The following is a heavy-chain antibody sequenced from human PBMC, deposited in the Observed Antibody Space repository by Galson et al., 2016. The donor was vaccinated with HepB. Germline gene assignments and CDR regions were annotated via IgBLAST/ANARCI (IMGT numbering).Heavy chain of an antibody. Sequence: SLRLSCAASGFPFGNYGVHWVRQAPGKGLEWVAMISYDGKKTYYTDSVKGRFTLSRDNPKNTAFLQMNSLRTEDTAVYYCAKDPIHGFGLTVVGPAYWGPGTLVTVSS. V-gene: IGHV3-30*18. CDR1: GFPFGNYG. D-gene: IGHD3-22*01. CDR2: ISYDGKKT. CDR3: AKDPIHGFGLTVVGPAY. J-gene: IGHJ4*02.